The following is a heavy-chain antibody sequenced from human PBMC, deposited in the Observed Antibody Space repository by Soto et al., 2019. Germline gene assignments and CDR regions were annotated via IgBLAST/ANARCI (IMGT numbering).Heavy chain of an antibody. CDR1: SDSISSYY. V-gene: IGHV4-59*08. Sequence: QVQLQKSGPGLVRPSETLSLTCTVSSDSISSYYWIWIRQSPGKGLEWIGYTDYSGNTNYNPSLKSRVTISGDTSKNQFSLRLSSVTAADTAVYYCARAVGDPLYHLDYWGQGTLVTVSS. D-gene: IGHD6-19*01. CDR2: TDYSGNT. J-gene: IGHJ4*02. CDR3: ARAVGDPLYHLDY.